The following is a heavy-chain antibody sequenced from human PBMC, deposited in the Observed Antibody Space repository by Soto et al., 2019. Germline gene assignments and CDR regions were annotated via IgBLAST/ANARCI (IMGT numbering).Heavy chain of an antibody. CDR1: GYSFTTYS. Sequence: GASVKVSCKASGYSFTTYSISWLRQAPGQGLEWMGWITTYNGYTQYSQKLQGRVTMTTDTSTNTVNMELRSLRSDDTAVYYCARVEGYYWFDPWGQGTLVTVSS. J-gene: IGHJ5*02. CDR3: ARVEGYYWFDP. D-gene: IGHD2-21*01. CDR2: ITTYNGYT. V-gene: IGHV1-18*04.